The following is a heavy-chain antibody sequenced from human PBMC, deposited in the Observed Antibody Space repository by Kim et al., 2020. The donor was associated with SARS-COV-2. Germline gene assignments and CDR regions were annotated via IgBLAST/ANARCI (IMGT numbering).Heavy chain of an antibody. CDR1: GYTFTSYA. J-gene: IGHJ5*02. CDR2: INAGNGNP. D-gene: IGHD3-10*01. V-gene: IGHV1-3*01. CDR3: ARGLLWFGESWRP. Sequence: ASVKVSCKASGYTFTSYAMHWVRQAPGQRLEWMGWINAGNGNPKYSQKFQGRVTITRDTSASTAYMELSSLRSEDTAVYYCARGLLWFGESWRPWGQGTLVTVAS.